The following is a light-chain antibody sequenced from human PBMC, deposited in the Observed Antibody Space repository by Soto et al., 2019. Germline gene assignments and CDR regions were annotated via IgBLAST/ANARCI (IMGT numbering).Light chain of an antibody. CDR2: AAS. CDR1: QSVSSY. CDR3: QQSYNTPTT. J-gene: IGKJ4*01. V-gene: IGKV1-39*01. Sequence: DIQMTQSPSSLSASVGDRVTITCRASQSVSSYLNWYQHKPGKAPKLLIHAASGLQSGVPSRFSGSGSGTDFTLTISSLQPEDFATYYCQQSYNTPTTFGGGTKVDIK.